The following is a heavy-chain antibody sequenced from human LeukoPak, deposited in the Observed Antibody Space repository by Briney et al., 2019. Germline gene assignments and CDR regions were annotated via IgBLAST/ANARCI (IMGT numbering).Heavy chain of an antibody. J-gene: IGHJ4*02. Sequence: GGSLRLSCAASGFTFSSHWMSWIRQAPGKGLEWVANIWQEGSEKYYVDSVKGRFTISRDNAKNSLYLQMSSLRVDDTAVYDCARDQNLVSWGLDYFDYWGQGTLVTVSS. CDR1: GFTFSSHW. CDR3: ARDQNLVSWGLDYFDY. V-gene: IGHV3-7*01. CDR2: IWQEGSEK. D-gene: IGHD3-16*01.